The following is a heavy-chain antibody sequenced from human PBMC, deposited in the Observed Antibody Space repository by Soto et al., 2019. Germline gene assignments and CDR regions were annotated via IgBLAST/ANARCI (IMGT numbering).Heavy chain of an antibody. D-gene: IGHD3-22*01. CDR3: AKEYYYDTSFDY. CDR1: GFTDSSNY. J-gene: IGHJ4*02. Sequence: EVQLVESGGGLIQPGGSLRLSCAASGFTDSSNYMRWVRQAPGTGLEWVSVIYSGGSTYYADSVKGRFTICRDNSRSTLHLQMNSLTAEDTAVYFCAKEYYYDTSFDYWGQGVLVTVSS. CDR2: IYSGGST. V-gene: IGHV3-53*01.